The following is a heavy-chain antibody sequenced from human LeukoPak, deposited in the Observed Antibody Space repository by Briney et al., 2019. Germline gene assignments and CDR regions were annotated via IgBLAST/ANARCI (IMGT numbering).Heavy chain of an antibody. D-gene: IGHD5-18*01. V-gene: IGHV3-30*18. CDR3: AKNTAKIQYYFDY. CDR1: GFTFSSYG. J-gene: IGHJ4*02. Sequence: GRSLRLSCAASGFTFSSYGMHWVRQAPGKGLEWVAVISYDGSNKYYADSVKGRFTISRDNSKNTLYLQINSLRAEDTAVYYCAKNTAKIQYYFDYWGQGTLVTVSS. CDR2: ISYDGSNK.